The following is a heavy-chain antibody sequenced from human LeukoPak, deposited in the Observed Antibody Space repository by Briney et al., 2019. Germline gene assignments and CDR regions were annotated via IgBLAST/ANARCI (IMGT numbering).Heavy chain of an antibody. V-gene: IGHV1-46*01. CDR1: GYTFTSYY. D-gene: IGHD6-19*01. Sequence: GASVKVSCKASGYTFTSYYMHWVRQAPGQGLEWMGIINPSGGSTSYAQKFQGRVTTTRDMSTSTVYMELSSLRSEDTAVYYCASRFRSGWSPFDYWGQGTLVTVSS. J-gene: IGHJ4*02. CDR2: INPSGGST. CDR3: ASRFRSGWSPFDY.